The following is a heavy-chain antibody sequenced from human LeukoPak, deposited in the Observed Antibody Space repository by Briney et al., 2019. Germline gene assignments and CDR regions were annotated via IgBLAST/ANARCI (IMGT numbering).Heavy chain of an antibody. V-gene: IGHV3-30*02. D-gene: IGHD2-15*01. Sequence: GGSLRLSCGASGFTFSDYGMLWVRQAPGKGLDWVAFIRHDGNKKLYADSVKGRFTISRDNTKNTVYLQMNSLRAEDAAVYYCARAPVTSCRGAFCYPFDYWGPGILVTVSS. CDR2: IRHDGNKK. CDR3: ARAPVTSCRGAFCYPFDY. J-gene: IGHJ4*02. CDR1: GFTFSDYG.